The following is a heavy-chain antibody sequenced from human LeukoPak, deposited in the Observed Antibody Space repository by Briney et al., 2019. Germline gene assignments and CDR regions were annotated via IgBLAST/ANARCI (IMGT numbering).Heavy chain of an antibody. D-gene: IGHD1-26*01. CDR2: IYHSGST. Sequence: SETLSLTCAVSGGSISSSNWWSWVRQPPGKGLEWIGEIYHSGSTNYNPPLKSRVTISVDKSKNQFSLKLSSVTAADTAVYYCARDKGGSRPGFDYWGQGTLVTVSS. J-gene: IGHJ4*02. CDR3: ARDKGGSRPGFDY. V-gene: IGHV4-4*02. CDR1: GGSISSSNW.